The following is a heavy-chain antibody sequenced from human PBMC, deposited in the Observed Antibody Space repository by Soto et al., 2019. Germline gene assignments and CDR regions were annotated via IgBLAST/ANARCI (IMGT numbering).Heavy chain of an antibody. Sequence: PSETLSLTCRISGDSITSRSYFWAWIRQSPGEGLEWIGSVYYTGSPYYKSSLKSRVTISVDTSKNQFSLRLKSVTAAGTAVYYCARHGVSYGSGSYYNPWDYWGQGALVTVS. CDR3: ARHGVSYGSGSYYNPWDY. D-gene: IGHD3-10*01. CDR1: GDSITSRSYF. CDR2: VYYTGSP. J-gene: IGHJ4*02. V-gene: IGHV4-39*01.